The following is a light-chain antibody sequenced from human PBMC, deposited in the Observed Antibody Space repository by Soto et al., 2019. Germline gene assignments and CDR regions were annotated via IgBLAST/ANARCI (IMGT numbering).Light chain of an antibody. Sequence: EIVLTQSPGTLSLSPGERATLSCRASQSVSSSYLAWYQQKPGQAPRLLIYGASRRATGIPDRFSGSGSGKDLTLTFSRLEPEDLAGYYCQHYRSSRPSFGGGPMVEIK. V-gene: IGKV3-20*01. CDR1: QSVSSSY. CDR2: GAS. J-gene: IGKJ4*01. CDR3: QHYRSSRPS.